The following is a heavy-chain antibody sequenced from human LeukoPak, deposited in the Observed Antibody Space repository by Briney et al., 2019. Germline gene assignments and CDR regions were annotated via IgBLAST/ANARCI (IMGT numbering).Heavy chain of an antibody. CDR2: ISSNSGYI. CDR3: ARAPLYCSRTNCYPAEEDY. V-gene: IGHV3-11*06. Sequence: GGSLRLSCAASGFTFSDYYMSWIRQAPGKGLEWVSSISSNSGYIYYADSMKGRFTISRDNAKNSLYLQMNSLRAEDTAVYYCARAPLYCSRTNCYPAEEDYWGQGTLVTVSS. D-gene: IGHD2-2*01. J-gene: IGHJ4*02. CDR1: GFTFSDYY.